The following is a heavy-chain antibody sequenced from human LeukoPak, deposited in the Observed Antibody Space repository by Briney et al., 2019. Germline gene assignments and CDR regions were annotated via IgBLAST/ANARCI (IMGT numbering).Heavy chain of an antibody. J-gene: IGHJ4*02. CDR3: AKDGYDYGSGRRGYFDY. CDR2: ISWNSGSI. Sequence: PGGSLRLSCAASGFTFDDYAMHWVRQAPGKGLEWVSGISWNSGSIGYADSVKGRFTISRDNAKNSLYLQMDSLRAEDMALYYCAKDGYDYGSGRRGYFDYWGQGTLVTVSS. D-gene: IGHD3-10*01. CDR1: GFTFDDYA. V-gene: IGHV3-9*03.